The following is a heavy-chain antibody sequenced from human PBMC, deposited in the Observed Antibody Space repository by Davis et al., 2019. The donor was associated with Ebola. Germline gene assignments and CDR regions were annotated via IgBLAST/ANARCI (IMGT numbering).Heavy chain of an antibody. D-gene: IGHD6-13*01. J-gene: IGHJ4*02. V-gene: IGHV1-69*04. CDR1: GGTFSSYA. CDR3: ARDLSGAAAGSN. CDR2: IIPILGIA. Sequence: SVKVSCKASGGTFSSYAISWVRQAPGQGLEWMGRIIPILGIANYAQKFQGRVTITADKSTSTAYMELSSLRSEDTAVYYCARDLSGAAAGSNWGQRTLVTVSS.